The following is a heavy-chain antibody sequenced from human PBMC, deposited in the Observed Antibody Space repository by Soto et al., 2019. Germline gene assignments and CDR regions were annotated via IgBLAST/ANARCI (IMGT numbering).Heavy chain of an antibody. CDR2: IYYSGST. D-gene: IGHD3-10*02. J-gene: IGHJ4*02. CDR1: GGSISSSSYY. CDR3: ARPENYVRYAY. V-gene: IGHV4-39*01. Sequence: SETLSLTCTVSGGSISSSSYYWGWIRQPPGKGLEWIGSIYYSGSTYYNPSLKSRVTISVDTSKNQFSLKLSSVTAADTAVYYCARPENYVRYAYWGQGTLVT.